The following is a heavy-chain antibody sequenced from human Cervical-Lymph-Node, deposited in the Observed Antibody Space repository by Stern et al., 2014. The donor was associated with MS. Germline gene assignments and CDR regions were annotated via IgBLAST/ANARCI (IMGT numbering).Heavy chain of an antibody. J-gene: IGHJ4*02. CDR3: ARLSRITMIVVVT. D-gene: IGHD3-22*01. CDR1: GGSISSSSYY. V-gene: IGHV4-39*01. CDR2: IYYRGST. Sequence: QVQLQESGPGLVKPSETLSLTCTVSGGSISSSSYYWGWIRPPPGKGLEGIGSIYYRGSTYYNPSLKSRGTISVSTFKHQVPLELSSVTAADTAVYYCARLSRITMIVVVTWGQGTLVTVSS.